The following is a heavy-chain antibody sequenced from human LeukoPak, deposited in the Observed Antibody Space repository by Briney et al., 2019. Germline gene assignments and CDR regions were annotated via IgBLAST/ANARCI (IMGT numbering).Heavy chain of an antibody. CDR2: IKPDGRET. CDR3: ARERTYYYYYMDV. V-gene: IGHV3-7*01. Sequence: GGSLRLSCAASGFTFSTYWMNWVRQAPGKGLEWVANIKPDGRETYYVDSVKGRFTISRDNAKSPLYLQMNSLRAEDTAVYYCARERTYYYYYMDVWGKGTTVTVSS. CDR1: GFTFSTYW. J-gene: IGHJ6*03.